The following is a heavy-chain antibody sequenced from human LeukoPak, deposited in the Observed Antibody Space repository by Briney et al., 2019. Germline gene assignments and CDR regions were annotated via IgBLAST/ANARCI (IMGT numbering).Heavy chain of an antibody. CDR2: ISYDGSNK. J-gene: IGHJ4*02. V-gene: IGHV3-30*03. D-gene: IGHD2-15*01. Sequence: GGSLRLSCAASGFTFSSYGMHWVRQAPGKGLEWVAVISYDGSNKYYADSVKGRFTISRDNSKNTLYLQMNSLRAEDTAVYYCATWVVVVAANYWGQGTLVTVSS. CDR1: GFTFSSYG. CDR3: ATWVVVVAANY.